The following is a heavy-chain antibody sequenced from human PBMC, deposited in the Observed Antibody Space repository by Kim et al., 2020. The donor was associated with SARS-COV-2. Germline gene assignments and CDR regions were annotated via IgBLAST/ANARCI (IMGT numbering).Heavy chain of an antibody. CDR2: ISYDGSNK. D-gene: IGHD1-26*01. V-gene: IGHV3-30*04. Sequence: GWSLRLSCAASGFTFSSYAMHWVRQAPGKGLEWVAVISYDGSNKYYADSVKGRFTISRDNSKNTLYLQMNSLRAEDTAVYYCAIGRSGSYRYGMDVWGQG. CDR3: AIGRSGSYRYGMDV. CDR1: GFTFSSYA. J-gene: IGHJ6*02.